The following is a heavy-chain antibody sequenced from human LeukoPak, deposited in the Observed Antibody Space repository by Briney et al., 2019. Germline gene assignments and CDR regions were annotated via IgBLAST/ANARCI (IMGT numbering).Heavy chain of an antibody. CDR3: ARVVTARADAFDI. CDR2: IYYSGST. V-gene: IGHV4-39*01. D-gene: IGHD2-21*02. J-gene: IGHJ3*02. Sequence: SETLSLTCTVSGGSISSSSYYWGWIRQPPGKGLEWIGSIYYSGSTYYNPSLKSRVTISVDTSKNQFSLKLSSVTAADTALYYCARVVTARADAFDIWGQGTMVTVSS. CDR1: GGSISSSSYY.